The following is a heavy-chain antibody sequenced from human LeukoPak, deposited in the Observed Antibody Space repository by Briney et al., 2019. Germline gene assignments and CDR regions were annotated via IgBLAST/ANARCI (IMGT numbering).Heavy chain of an antibody. D-gene: IGHD2-2*01. J-gene: IGHJ4*02. CDR1: GGSISSYY. CDR3: ARGIGYCSSTSCPLRVFDY. V-gene: IGHV4-59*01. Sequence: SETLSLTCTVSGGSISSYYWSWLRQPPGKGLEWVGNIYYSGSTNYNPSLKGRVTISVDTCKNQFSLKLGSVTAADTAVYYCARGIGYCSSTSCPLRVFDYWGQGTLVTVSS. CDR2: IYYSGST.